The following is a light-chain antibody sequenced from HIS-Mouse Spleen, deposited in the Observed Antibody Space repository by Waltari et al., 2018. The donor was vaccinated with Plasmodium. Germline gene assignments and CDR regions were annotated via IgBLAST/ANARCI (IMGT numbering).Light chain of an antibody. CDR2: AAS. V-gene: IGKV1-39*01. CDR3: QQSYSTWT. Sequence: DIPMPKSPSSLSASVADRVTITCRASQSISSYLNWYQPKPGKAPKLLIYAASSLQSGVPSRFSGSGSGTDFTLTISSLQPEYFATYYCQQSYSTWTFGQGTKVEIK. CDR1: QSISSY. J-gene: IGKJ1*01.